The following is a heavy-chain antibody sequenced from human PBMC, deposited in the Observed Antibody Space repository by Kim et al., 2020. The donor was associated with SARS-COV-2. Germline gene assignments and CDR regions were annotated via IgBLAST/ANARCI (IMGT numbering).Heavy chain of an antibody. V-gene: IGHV3-30*18. CDR1: GFVFNNYD. D-gene: IGHD3-22*01. Sequence: GGSLRLSCAASGFVFNNYDMHWVRQAPGKGLEWLAHVSYDGSIKYYADSLRGRFSISKDNSKNTLYLHMNSLGTEDTAVYYCAKNRGLFHQAVSTQPF. CDR2: VSYDGSIK. CDR3: AKNRGLFHQAVSTQPF. J-gene: IGHJ3*01.